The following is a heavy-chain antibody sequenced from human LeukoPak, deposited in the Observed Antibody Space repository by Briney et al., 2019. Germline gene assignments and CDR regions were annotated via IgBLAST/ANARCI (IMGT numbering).Heavy chain of an antibody. Sequence: SETLSLTCTVSGGSINTYYWSWIRQPPGNGLEWIGYIYSSGSTNYNPSLKSRVTISVDTSKNQFSLRLSSVTAADTAVYYCARIVVVASENGSYFDYWGQGTLVTVSS. CDR1: GGSINTYY. J-gene: IGHJ4*02. D-gene: IGHD2-21*01. CDR3: ARIVVVASENGSYFDY. CDR2: IYSSGST. V-gene: IGHV4-59*01.